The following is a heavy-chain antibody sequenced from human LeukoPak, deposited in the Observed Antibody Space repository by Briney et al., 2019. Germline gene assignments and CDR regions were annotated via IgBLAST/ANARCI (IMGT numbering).Heavy chain of an antibody. CDR1: GYTFTGYY. V-gene: IGHV1-69*13. CDR3: ARGYSSSSFPLYYYYYMDV. Sequence: ASVKVSCKASGYTFTGYYMHWVRQAPGQGLEWMGGIIPIFGTANYAQKFQGRVTITADESMSTAYMELSSLRSEDTAVYYCARGYSSSSFPLYYYYYMDVWGKGTTVTVSS. D-gene: IGHD6-6*01. CDR2: IIPIFGTA. J-gene: IGHJ6*03.